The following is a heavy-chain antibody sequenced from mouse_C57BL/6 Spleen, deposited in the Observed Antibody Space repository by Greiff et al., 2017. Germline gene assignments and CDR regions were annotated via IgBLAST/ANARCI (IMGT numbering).Heavy chain of an antibody. V-gene: IGHV1-55*01. CDR2: IHPGSGST. D-gene: IGHD2-1*01. CDR3: AGSNYYGNYGFAY. CDR1: GYTFTSYW. J-gene: IGHJ3*01. Sequence: VQLQQPGAELVKPGASVKMSCKASGYTFTSYWITWVKQRPGQGLEWIGDIHPGSGSTNYNEKFKSKATLTVDTSSSTAYMQLSSLTSEDSAVYYCAGSNYYGNYGFAYWGQGTLVTVSA.